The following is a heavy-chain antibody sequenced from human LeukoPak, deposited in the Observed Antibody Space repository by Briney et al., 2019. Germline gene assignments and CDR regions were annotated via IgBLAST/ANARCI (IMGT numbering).Heavy chain of an antibody. Sequence: GGSLRLSCAASGFTFSNYAILWVRQAPGKGLVWVSRINSDGSSTSYADSVKGRFTISRDNAKNSLYLQMNSLRAEDTAVYYCARLGYCSSTSCYAYYYYYGMDVWGQGTTVTVSS. J-gene: IGHJ6*02. V-gene: IGHV3-74*01. D-gene: IGHD2-2*01. CDR3: ARLGYCSSTSCYAYYYYYGMDV. CDR1: GFTFSNYA. CDR2: INSDGSST.